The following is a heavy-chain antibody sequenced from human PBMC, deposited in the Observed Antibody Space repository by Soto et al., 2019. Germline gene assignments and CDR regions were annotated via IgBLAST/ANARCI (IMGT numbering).Heavy chain of an antibody. CDR1: GFTFSSYE. CDR2: ISSSGSTI. V-gene: IGHV3-48*03. J-gene: IGHJ1*01. D-gene: IGHD2-15*01. Sequence: PGGSLRLSCAASGFTFSSYEMNWVRQAPGKGLEWVSYISSSGSTIYYADSVKGRFTISRDNAKNSLYLQMNSLRAEDTAVYYCARDGLLGYCSGGSCYPEYFQHWGQGTLVTVSS. CDR3: ARDGLLGYCSGGSCYPEYFQH.